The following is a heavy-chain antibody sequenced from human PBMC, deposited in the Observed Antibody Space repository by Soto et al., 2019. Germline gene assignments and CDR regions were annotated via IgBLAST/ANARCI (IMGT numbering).Heavy chain of an antibody. CDR2: ISSSGGST. V-gene: IGHV3-23*01. CDR1: GFTFSSYA. Sequence: EVQLLESGGGLVQPGGSLRLSCAASGFTFSSYAMSWVRQAPGKGLEWVSTISSSGGSTDYADSVKGRFTISRDNSKNTLYLQMNSLRAEDTAVYYCAKVPSAYDFDYWGQGTLVTVSS. J-gene: IGHJ4*02. CDR3: AKVPSAYDFDY. D-gene: IGHD6-25*01.